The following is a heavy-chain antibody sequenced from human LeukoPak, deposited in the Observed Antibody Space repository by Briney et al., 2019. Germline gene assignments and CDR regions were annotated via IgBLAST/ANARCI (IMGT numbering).Heavy chain of an antibody. CDR3: ARGSRGYRDAFDI. J-gene: IGHJ3*02. CDR1: GFTFSSYA. Sequence: PGGSLRLSCAASGFTFSSYAMHWVRQAPGKGLEWVAVISYDGSNKYYADSVKGRFTISRDNSKNTLYLQMNSLRAEDTAVYYCARGSRGYRDAFDIWGQGTMVTVSS. V-gene: IGHV3-30*04. CDR2: ISYDGSNK. D-gene: IGHD1-1*01.